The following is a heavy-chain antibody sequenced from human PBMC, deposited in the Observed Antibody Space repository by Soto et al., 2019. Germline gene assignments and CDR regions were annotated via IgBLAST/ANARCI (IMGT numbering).Heavy chain of an antibody. CDR2: IYYSGAT. V-gene: IGHV4-59*01. D-gene: IGHD3-16*01. CDR3: ARVLGGRNLFDY. Sequence: QVQLQESGPGLMKPSETLSLTCIVSGGSISNNYWGWIRQPPGKGLEYIGYIYYSGATNYNPSLKSRLTISVDTSKNQFSLKLNSVTAADTAVYYCARVLGGRNLFDYWGQGTLVTVSS. CDR1: GGSISNNY. J-gene: IGHJ4*02.